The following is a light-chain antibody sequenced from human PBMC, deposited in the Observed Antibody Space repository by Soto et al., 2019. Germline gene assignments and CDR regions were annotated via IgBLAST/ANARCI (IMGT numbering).Light chain of an antibody. CDR1: SSDVGNYNF. J-gene: IGLJ2*01. V-gene: IGLV2-23*01. Sequence: QSALTQPASVSGSPGQSITISCTGTSSDVGNYNFVSWYQHHPGKAPKLMIYEGSKRPSRVSNRFSGSKSGNTASLTISGLQAEDEADYYCCSYVRSSTLVFGGGTKLTVL. CDR2: EGS. CDR3: CSYVRSSTLV.